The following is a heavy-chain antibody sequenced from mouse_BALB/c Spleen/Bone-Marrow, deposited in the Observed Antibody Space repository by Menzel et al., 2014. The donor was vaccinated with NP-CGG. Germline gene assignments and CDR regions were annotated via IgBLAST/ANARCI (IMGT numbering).Heavy chain of an antibody. Sequence: EVKVVESGGGLVQPGGSLRLSCATSGFTFTDYYMNWVRQPPGMALEWLGFIRNKANGYTTDYSTSVKGRFTISRDNSQNILYLQMNTLRTEDSATYYCARGVGRLFFDVWGAGTTVTVSS. D-gene: IGHD3-3*01. CDR2: IRNKANGYTT. CDR3: ARGVGRLFFDV. V-gene: IGHV7-3*02. J-gene: IGHJ1*01. CDR1: GFTFTDYY.